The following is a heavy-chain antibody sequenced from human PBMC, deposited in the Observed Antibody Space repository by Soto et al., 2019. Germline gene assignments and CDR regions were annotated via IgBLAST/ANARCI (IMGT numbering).Heavy chain of an antibody. V-gene: IGHV5-10-1*01. D-gene: IGHD6-6*01. CDR2: IDPSDSYT. CDR3: ARRGQLGPDYYGMGV. J-gene: IGHJ6*02. Sequence: GESLKISCKGSGYSFTSYWISWVRQMPGKGLEWMGRIDPSDSYTNYSPSFQGHVTISADKSISTAYLQWSSLKASDTAMYYCARRGQLGPDYYGMGVWGQGTTVTVSS. CDR1: GYSFTSYW.